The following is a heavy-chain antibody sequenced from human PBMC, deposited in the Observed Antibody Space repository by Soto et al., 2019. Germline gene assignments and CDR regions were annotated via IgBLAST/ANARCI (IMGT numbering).Heavy chain of an antibody. J-gene: IGHJ4*02. CDR3: ASFFVATYDY. V-gene: IGHV3-48*03. CDR1: GFTFSSYE. Sequence: PGGSLRLSCAASGFTFSSYEMNWVRQAPGKGLEWVSYISSSGSTIYYADSVKGRFTISRDNAKNSLYLQMNSLRAEDTAAYYCASFFVATYDYWGQGTLVTVSS. CDR2: ISSSGSTI. D-gene: IGHD5-12*01.